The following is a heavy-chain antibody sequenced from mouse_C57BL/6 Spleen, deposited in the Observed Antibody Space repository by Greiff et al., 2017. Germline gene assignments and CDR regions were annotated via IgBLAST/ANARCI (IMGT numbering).Heavy chain of an antibody. CDR1: GFTFSNYW. CDR2: IRLKSDNYAT. J-gene: IGHJ2*01. V-gene: IGHV6-3*01. Sequence: EVKVEESGGGLVQPGGSMKLSCVASGFTFSNYWMNWVRQSPEKGLEWVAQIRLKSDNYATHYAESVKGRFTISRDDSKSSVYLQMNNLRAEGTGIYYCTHPDYWGQGTTLTVSS. CDR3: THPDY.